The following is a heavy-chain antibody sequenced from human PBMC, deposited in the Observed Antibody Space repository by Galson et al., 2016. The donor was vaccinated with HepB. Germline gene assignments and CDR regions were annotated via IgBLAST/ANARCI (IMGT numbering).Heavy chain of an antibody. CDR1: GYTFASYW. J-gene: IGHJ6*02. V-gene: IGHV5-51*01. Sequence: QSGAEVKKAGESLKISCKGSGYTFASYWIGWVRQMPGKGLEWMGIIYPGDFDIRYGPSFQGHVTISVDKSISTAYLQWSSLEASDSAMYYCARSLTGSYDFWVAIYKYYAMDGWGQGTAVIVS. CDR2: IYPGDFDI. D-gene: IGHD3-3*01. CDR3: ARSLTGSYDFWVAIYKYYAMDG.